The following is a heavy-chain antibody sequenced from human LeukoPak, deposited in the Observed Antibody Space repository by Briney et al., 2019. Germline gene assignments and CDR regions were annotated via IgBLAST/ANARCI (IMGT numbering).Heavy chain of an antibody. CDR3: TRGHYYDMDV. J-gene: IGHJ6*02. CDR2: INTDGTSA. V-gene: IGHV3-74*03. Sequence: PGGSLRLSCAASGFTFDNYGMHWVRQAPGKGLVWVSRINTDGTSATYADSVKGRFTFSRDNAKNTLYLQMNSLRAEDTAVYYCTRGHYYDMDVWGQGTTVTVSS. CDR1: GFTFDNYG.